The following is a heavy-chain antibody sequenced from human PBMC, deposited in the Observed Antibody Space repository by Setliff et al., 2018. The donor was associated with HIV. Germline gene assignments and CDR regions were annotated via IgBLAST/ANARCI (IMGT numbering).Heavy chain of an antibody. V-gene: IGHV1-18*01. CDR1: GYSFRNYG. CDR3: ARMKWGGSAAAGWDY. D-gene: IGHD6-13*01. J-gene: IGHJ4*02. CDR2: INNYNGNT. Sequence: ASVKVSCKTSGYSFRNYGITWARLAPGQGLEWMGWINNYNGNTNSAQKFRDRVSLSADTSSTTTYLELRNLTFDDTALYYCARMKWGGSAAAGWDYRGQGTQVTVSS.